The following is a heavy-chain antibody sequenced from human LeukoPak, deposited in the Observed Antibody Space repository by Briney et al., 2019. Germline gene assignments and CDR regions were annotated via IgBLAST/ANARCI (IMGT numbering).Heavy chain of an antibody. J-gene: IGHJ4*02. CDR2: IHHTRGA. V-gene: IGHV4-59*01. CDR1: GGYMSSNY. CDR3: ARVRDRYGETDY. D-gene: IGHD3-10*01. Sequence: SEALSLTCTVSGGYMSSNYWGWIRRPPGKGLEWIGYIHHTRGATYSPSLRSRLSLSIDTSRNQFSLRLNSVTPADTAVYFCARVRDRYGETDYWGQGALVTVSS.